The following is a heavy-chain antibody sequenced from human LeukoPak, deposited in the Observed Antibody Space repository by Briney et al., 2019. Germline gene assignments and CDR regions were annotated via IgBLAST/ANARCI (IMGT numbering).Heavy chain of an antibody. D-gene: IGHD3-3*01. Sequence: SETLSLTCTVSGGSISSYYWTWIRQSPGTGLEWIGYIHDSVNTDYNPSLKSRVTISVDTSNKQFSLKLNSVTAADTAVYHCARGRITIFGVVTPHFDYWGQGTRVTVSS. CDR1: GGSISSYY. CDR3: ARGRITIFGVVTPHFDY. CDR2: IHDSVNT. V-gene: IGHV4-59*01. J-gene: IGHJ4*02.